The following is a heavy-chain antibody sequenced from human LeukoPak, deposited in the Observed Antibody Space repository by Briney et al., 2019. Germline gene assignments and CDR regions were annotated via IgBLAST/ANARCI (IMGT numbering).Heavy chain of an antibody. V-gene: IGHV3-23*01. CDR1: GFTFSSYA. CDR3: VKQVVPAAMLDY. Sequence: PGGSLRLSCAASGFTFSSYAMSWVRQAPGKGLEWVSAISGSGGSTYYADSVKGRFTISRDNSKNTLYLQMNSLRAEGTAVYYCVKQVVPAAMLDYWGRGTLVTVSS. D-gene: IGHD2-2*01. CDR2: ISGSGGST. J-gene: IGHJ4*02.